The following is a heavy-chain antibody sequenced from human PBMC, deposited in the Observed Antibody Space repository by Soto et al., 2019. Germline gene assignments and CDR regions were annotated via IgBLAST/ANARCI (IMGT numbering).Heavy chain of an antibody. CDR1: GGSISSYY. Sequence: PSETLSLTCTVSGGSISSYYWSWIRQPPGKGLEWIGYIYYSGSTNYNPSLKSRVTISVDTSKNQFSLKLSSVTAADTAVYYCARVPPSGSSDYWGQGTLVTVSS. CDR2: IYYSGST. CDR3: ARVPPSGSSDY. J-gene: IGHJ4*02. V-gene: IGHV4-59*01. D-gene: IGHD6-19*01.